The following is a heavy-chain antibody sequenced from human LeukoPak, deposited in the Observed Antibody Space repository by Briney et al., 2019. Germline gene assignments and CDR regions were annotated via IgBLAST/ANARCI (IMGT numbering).Heavy chain of an antibody. CDR3: ARDLTQAAAGTVY. D-gene: IGHD6-13*01. CDR1: GFTFDDYA. Sequence: GGSLRLSCAASGFTFDDYAMHWVRQAPGKGLEWVSGISWNSGSIGYADSVKGRFTISRDNAKNSLYLQMNSLRAEDTAVYYCARDLTQAAAGTVYWGQGTLVTVSS. CDR2: ISWNSGSI. V-gene: IGHV3-9*01. J-gene: IGHJ4*02.